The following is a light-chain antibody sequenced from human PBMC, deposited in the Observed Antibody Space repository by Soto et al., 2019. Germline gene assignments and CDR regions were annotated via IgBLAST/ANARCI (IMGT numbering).Light chain of an antibody. CDR3: TSYSSSDIFYV. CDR1: SSDIGGYYY. Sequence: QSVLTQPASVSGSPGQSITISCTGTSSDIGGYYYVSWYQHHPGKAPKLLIYQITNRPSRVSNRFSGSKSGNTASLTISGLQADEEADNYCTSYSSSDIFYVFGTGTKV. V-gene: IGLV2-14*01. J-gene: IGLJ1*01. CDR2: QIT.